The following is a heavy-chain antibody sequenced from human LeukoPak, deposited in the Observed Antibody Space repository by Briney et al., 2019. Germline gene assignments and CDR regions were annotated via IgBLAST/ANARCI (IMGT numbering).Heavy chain of an antibody. D-gene: IGHD3-16*01. Sequence: ASVKVSCEASGGTLSSYAISWVRRAPGQGLEWMRRIIPIFGTANYAQKFQGRVTITTDESTNTAYMELSSLRSEDTAVYYCARGGSTDEAPYYYCYMDVWGKGTTVTVSS. J-gene: IGHJ6*03. CDR2: IIPIFGTA. CDR1: GGTLSSYA. V-gene: IGHV1-69*05. CDR3: ARGGSTDEAPYYYCYMDV.